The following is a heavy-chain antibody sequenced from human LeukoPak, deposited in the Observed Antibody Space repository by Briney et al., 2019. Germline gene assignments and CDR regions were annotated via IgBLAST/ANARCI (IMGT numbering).Heavy chain of an antibody. CDR1: GFTFSSYG. CDR2: IRYDGSNK. J-gene: IGHJ4*02. CDR3: ASDGGSGSPLGCFGY. D-gene: IGHD3-10*01. Sequence: SGGSLRLSCAASGFTFSSYGMHWVRQAPGKGLEWVAFIRYDGSNKYYADSVKGRFTISRDNSKNTLYLQMNSLRAEDTAVYYCASDGGSGSPLGCFGYWGQGTLVTVSS. V-gene: IGHV3-30*02.